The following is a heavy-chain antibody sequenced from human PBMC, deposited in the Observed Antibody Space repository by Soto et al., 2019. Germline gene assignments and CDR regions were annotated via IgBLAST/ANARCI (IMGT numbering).Heavy chain of an antibody. Sequence: SETLSLTCTVSGGSISSGGYYWSWIRQHPGKGLEWIGYIYYSGSTYYNPSLKSRVTISVDTSKNQFSLKLSSVTAADTAVYYCARIRGEGYYYYYYMDVWGKGTTVTVSS. V-gene: IGHV4-31*03. CDR2: IYYSGST. J-gene: IGHJ6*03. D-gene: IGHD3-10*01. CDR3: ARIRGEGYYYYYYMDV. CDR1: GGSISSGGYY.